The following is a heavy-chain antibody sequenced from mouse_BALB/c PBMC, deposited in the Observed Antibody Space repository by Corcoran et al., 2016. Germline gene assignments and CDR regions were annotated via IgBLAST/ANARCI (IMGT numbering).Heavy chain of an antibody. D-gene: IGHD2-14*01. CDR1: GYSFTGYY. CDR3: ARSPEVPVLGY. Sequence: EVQLQQSGPELVKPGASVKISCKASGYSFTGYYMHWVKQSHVKSLEWIGRINPDNGATSYNQNFKDKASLTVDKSSSTAYMELHSLTSEDSAVYYCARSPEVPVLGYWGQGTLVTVSA. V-gene: IGHV1-26*01. CDR2: INPDNGAT. J-gene: IGHJ3*01.